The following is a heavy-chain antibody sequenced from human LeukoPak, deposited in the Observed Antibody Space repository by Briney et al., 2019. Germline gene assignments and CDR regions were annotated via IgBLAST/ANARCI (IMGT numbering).Heavy chain of an antibody. CDR2: INPNSGGT. Sequence: ASVKVSCKASGYTFTGYYMHWVRQAPGQGLEWMGWINPNSGGTNYAQKFQGRATMTRDTSISTAYMELSRLRSDDTAVYYCARGKGPLPGPIAAAGTIYYYYYMDVWGKGTTVTVSS. CDR3: ARGKGPLPGPIAAAGTIYYYYYMDV. CDR1: GYTFTGYY. V-gene: IGHV1-2*02. J-gene: IGHJ6*03. D-gene: IGHD6-13*01.